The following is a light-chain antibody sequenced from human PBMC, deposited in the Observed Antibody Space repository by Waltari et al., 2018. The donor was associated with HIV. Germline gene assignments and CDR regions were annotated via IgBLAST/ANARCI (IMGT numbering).Light chain of an antibody. CDR2: STN. V-gene: IGLV8-61*01. J-gene: IGLJ1*01. CDR1: SGSVSTSYY. Sequence: QTVVTQEPSFSVSPGGTVTLTCGLRSGSVSTSYYPSWYQQTPGQAPRTLIYSTNTRSSGVPDRFSGSILGKKAALTITGAQADDESDYYCVLYMGSGIAVFGTGTKVTVL. CDR3: VLYMGSGIAV.